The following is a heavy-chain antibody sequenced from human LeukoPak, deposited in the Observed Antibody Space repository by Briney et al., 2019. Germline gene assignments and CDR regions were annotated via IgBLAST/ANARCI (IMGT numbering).Heavy chain of an antibody. V-gene: IGHV1-2*02. Sequence: ASVKVSCKASGYTFTGYYIHWVRQAPGQGLEWMGRIHPKSGGTNYAQKFQDRVTMTRDTSISTAYMELSRLISDDTAAYYCAREISGSYYYWGQGTLVTVSS. CDR1: GYTFTGYY. CDR3: AREISGSYYY. CDR2: IHPKSGGT. D-gene: IGHD1-26*01. J-gene: IGHJ4*02.